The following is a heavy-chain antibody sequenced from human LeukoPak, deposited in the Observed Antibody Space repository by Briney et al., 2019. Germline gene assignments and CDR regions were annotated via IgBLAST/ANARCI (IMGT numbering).Heavy chain of an antibody. D-gene: IGHD3-10*01. CDR2: IYHSGST. CDR3: ARVPGGRVRGVIDYYYGMDV. Sequence: GTLSPTCAVSGGSISSSNWWSWVRQPPGKGLEWIGEIYHSGSTNYNPSLKSRVTISVDKSKNQFSLKLSSVTAADTAVYYCARVPGGRVRGVIDYYYGMDVWGQGTTVTVSS. V-gene: IGHV4-4*02. CDR1: GGSISSSNW. J-gene: IGHJ6*02.